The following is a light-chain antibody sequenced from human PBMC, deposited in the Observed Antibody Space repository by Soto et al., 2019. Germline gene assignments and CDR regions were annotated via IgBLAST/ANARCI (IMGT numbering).Light chain of an antibody. V-gene: IGLV2-11*01. J-gene: IGLJ1*01. CDR3: CSDAGTYTFV. CDR1: SGDVGGSNH. Sequence: QSALTQPRSVSASPGQSVTISCTGTSGDVGGSNHVSWYQHHSGKAPKFLIYDVTKRPSGVPDRFSGSKSGNTASLTISGLQAEDEADYYCCSDAGTYTFVFGTGTKVTVL. CDR2: DVT.